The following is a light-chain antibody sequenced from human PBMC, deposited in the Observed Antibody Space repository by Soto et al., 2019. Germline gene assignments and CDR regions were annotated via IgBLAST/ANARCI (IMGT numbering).Light chain of an antibody. CDR2: DAT. V-gene: IGLV2-23*01. J-gene: IGLJ1*01. Sequence: QSALIQPASVSGSPGQSITISCSDVGSYGVVSWYQQHPGKVPKLMIYDATQRPSGVSDRFSGSKSANTASLTISGLQAEDEADYYCSLDAGPNTYVFGTGTKVTVL. CDR1: DVGSYGV. CDR3: SLDAGPNTYV.